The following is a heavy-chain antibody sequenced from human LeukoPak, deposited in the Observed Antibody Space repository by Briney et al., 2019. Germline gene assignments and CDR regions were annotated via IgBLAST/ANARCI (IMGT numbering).Heavy chain of an antibody. Sequence: KTGGSLRLSCAASGFTFSNAWMSWVRQAPGKGLEWVGRIKSKTDGGTTDYAAPVKGRFTISRDDSKNTLYLQMNSLRAEDTAVYYCARDWVTYYFDYWGQGTLVTVSS. CDR3: ARDWVTYYFDY. J-gene: IGHJ4*02. V-gene: IGHV3-15*01. CDR2: IKSKTDGGTT. CDR1: GFTFSNAW. D-gene: IGHD4-23*01.